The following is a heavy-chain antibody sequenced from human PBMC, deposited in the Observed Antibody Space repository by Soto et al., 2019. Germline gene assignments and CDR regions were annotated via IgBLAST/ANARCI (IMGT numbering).Heavy chain of an antibody. V-gene: IGHV1-46*01. J-gene: IGHJ6*02. D-gene: IGHD1-26*01. CDR1: GYTFTSCY. CDR2: INPSGGST. Sequence: ASVKVSCKASGYTFTSCYMHWVRQAPGQGLEWMGIINPSGGSTSYAQKFQGRVTMTRDTSTSTVYMELSSLRSEDTAVYYCARSELSDYYYYYGMDVWGQGTTVTVSS. CDR3: ARSELSDYYYYYGMDV.